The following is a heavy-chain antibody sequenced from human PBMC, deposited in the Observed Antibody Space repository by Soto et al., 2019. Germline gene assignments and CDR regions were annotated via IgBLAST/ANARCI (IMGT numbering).Heavy chain of an antibody. V-gene: IGHV3-7*01. D-gene: IGHD2-8*01. CDR2: IKHDGSET. CDR1: GLTVSHAR. J-gene: IGHJ5*02. Sequence: PGEALRPSCTGSGLTVSHARISWFRQPPGKGLEWVANIKHDGSETYYVDSVKGRFTISRDNAENSLYLQMSSLRAEDKAVYYCVREGDCNSGVCYSGLHSWGQGT. CDR3: VREGDCNSGVCYSGLHS.